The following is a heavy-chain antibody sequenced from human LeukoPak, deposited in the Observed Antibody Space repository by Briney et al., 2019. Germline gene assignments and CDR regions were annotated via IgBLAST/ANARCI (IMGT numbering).Heavy chain of an antibody. J-gene: IGHJ4*02. CDR2: ISSSGSTI. CDR1: GFTFSSYA. CDR3: AKSGTSFSFDY. Sequence: PGGSLRLSCAASGFTFSSYAMNWVRQAPGKGLEWVSCISSSGSTIYYADSVKGRFTISRDNAKNSLYLQMNSLRAEDTALYYCAKSGTSFSFDYWGQGTLVTVSS. V-gene: IGHV3-48*03. D-gene: IGHD1-26*01.